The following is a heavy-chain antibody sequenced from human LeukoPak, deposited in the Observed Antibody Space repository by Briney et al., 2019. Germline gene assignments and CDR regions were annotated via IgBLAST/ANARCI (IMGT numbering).Heavy chain of an antibody. V-gene: IGHV3-74*01. J-gene: IGHJ6*02. Sequence: GGSLRLSCVASGFSLSGYWMYWVRQAPGKGLMYISRNNGDGSTTNYADVVKGRFTMSRDNVKNTLYLQMNSLRAEDTAVYYCAPRYWGEEMDVWGQGTTVTVSS. CDR1: GFSLSGYW. D-gene: IGHD2-21*01. CDR3: APRYWGEEMDV. CDR2: NNGDGSTT.